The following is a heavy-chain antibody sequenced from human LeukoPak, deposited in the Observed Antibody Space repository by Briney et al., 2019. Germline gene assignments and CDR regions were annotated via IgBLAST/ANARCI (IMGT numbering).Heavy chain of an antibody. Sequence: PGGSLRLSCAASGFTFSSYGMHWVRQAPGKGLEWVAVISYDGSNKYYADSVKGRFTISRDNSKNTLYLQMNSLRAEDTAVYYCARGIAGEDYFDYWGQGTLVTVSS. V-gene: IGHV3-30*03. D-gene: IGHD6-13*01. CDR1: GFTFSSYG. CDR3: ARGIAGEDYFDY. CDR2: ISYDGSNK. J-gene: IGHJ4*02.